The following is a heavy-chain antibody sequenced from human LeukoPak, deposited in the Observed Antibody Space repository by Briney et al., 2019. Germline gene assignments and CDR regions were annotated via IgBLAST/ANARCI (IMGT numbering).Heavy chain of an antibody. J-gene: IGHJ4*02. CDR3: ARDCSSTRCQGPVFDN. V-gene: IGHV1-46*01. D-gene: IGHD2-2*01. CDR1: GYTFTSNF. Sequence: APLKVSCTASGYTFTSNFMHWGPQAPGQRLEWMGIIHPSGGNTNYAQKFQGRVAMTRDTSTSTVYMELSSLRSEDTAIYYCARDCSSTRCQGPVFDNWGQGTLVTVSS. CDR2: IHPSGGNT.